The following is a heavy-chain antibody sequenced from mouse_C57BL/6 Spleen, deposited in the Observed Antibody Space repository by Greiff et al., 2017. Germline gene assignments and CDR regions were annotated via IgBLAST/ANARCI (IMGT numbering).Heavy chain of an antibody. Sequence: QVQLQQPGAELVKPGASVKMSCKASGYTFTSYWITWVKQRPGQGLEWIGDIYPGSGSTNYNEKFKSKATLTVSTSSSTAYMQLSSLTSEDSAVCYCARGGYYYGSSYYFDYWGQGTTLTVSS. V-gene: IGHV1-55*01. CDR1: GYTFTSYW. CDR2: IYPGSGST. CDR3: ARGGYYYGSSYYFDY. D-gene: IGHD1-1*01. J-gene: IGHJ2*01.